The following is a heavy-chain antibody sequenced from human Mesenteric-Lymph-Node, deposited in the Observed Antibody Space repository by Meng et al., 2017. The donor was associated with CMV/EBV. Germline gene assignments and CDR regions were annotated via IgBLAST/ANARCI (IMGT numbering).Heavy chain of an antibody. CDR2: INHSGST. V-gene: IGHV4-34*01. J-gene: IGHJ6*02. D-gene: IGHD4-17*01. Sequence: SQTLSLTCAVYGGSFSGYYWSWIRQPPGKGLEWIGEINHSGSTNYNPSLKSRVTISVDTSKNQFSLKLSSVTAADTAVYYCASLANYGVYYYYGMDVWGQGTTVTVSS. CDR3: ASLANYGVYYYYGMDV. CDR1: GGSFSGYY.